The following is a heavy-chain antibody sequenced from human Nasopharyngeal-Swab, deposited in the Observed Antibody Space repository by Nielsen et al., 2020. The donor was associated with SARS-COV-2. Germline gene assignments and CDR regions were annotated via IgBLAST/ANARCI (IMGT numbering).Heavy chain of an antibody. CDR2: ISYDGSNK. CDR3: ARAPGGYYGMDV. V-gene: IGHV3-30*03. D-gene: IGHD1-26*01. J-gene: IGHJ6*02. CDR1: GFTFSSYG. Sequence: GESLKISCAASGFTFSSYGMHWVRQAPGKGLEWVAVISYDGSNKYYADSVKGRFTISRDNSKNTLYLQMNSLRAEDTAVYYCARAPGGYYGMDVWGQGTTVTVSS.